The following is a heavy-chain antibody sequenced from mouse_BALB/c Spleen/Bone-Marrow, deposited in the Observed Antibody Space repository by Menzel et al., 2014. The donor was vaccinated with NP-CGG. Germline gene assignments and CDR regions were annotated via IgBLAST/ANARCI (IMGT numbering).Heavy chain of an antibody. CDR2: IYPGSGST. CDR1: GYTFTSYW. J-gene: IGHJ2*01. Sequence: LQQSGSELVRPGASVKLSCKASGYTFTSYWTHWVKQRHGQGLEWIGNIYPGSGSTNYDEKFKSKGTLTVDTSSSTAYMHLSSLTSEDSAVYYCTREGWLRYFDYWGQGTTLTVSS. V-gene: IGHV1S22*01. D-gene: IGHD2-2*01. CDR3: TREGWLRYFDY.